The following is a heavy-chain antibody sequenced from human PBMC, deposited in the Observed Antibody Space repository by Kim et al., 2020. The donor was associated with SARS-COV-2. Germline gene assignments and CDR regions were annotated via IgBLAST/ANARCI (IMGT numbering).Heavy chain of an antibody. CDR3: ARVKGGSYFNAFDI. CDR2: ISYDGNNK. D-gene: IGHD1-26*01. J-gene: IGHJ3*02. Sequence: GGSLRLSCAASGFTFSSYAMHWVRQAPGKGLEWVAVISYDGNNKYYADSVKGRFTISRDNSKNTLYLQMNSLRAEDTAVYYCARVKGGSYFNAFDIWGQGTVITVSS. CDR1: GFTFSSYA. V-gene: IGHV3-30*04.